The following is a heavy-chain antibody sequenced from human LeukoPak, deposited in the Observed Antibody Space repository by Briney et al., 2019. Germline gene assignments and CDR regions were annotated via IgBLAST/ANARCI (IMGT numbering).Heavy chain of an antibody. V-gene: IGHV1-46*01. D-gene: IGHD2-15*01. CDR1: GYTFTSYY. J-gene: IGHJ1*01. CDR3: ARVDPPPGSGAAEYFQH. Sequence: EASVKVSCMGSGYTFTSYYMHWVRQAPGQGREWMGIINPSGGRTSYAQKFQGSVTMTRDTSTSTVYMELSSLRSETTAVYYCARVDPPPGSGAAEYFQHWGQGTLVTVSS. CDR2: INPSGGRT.